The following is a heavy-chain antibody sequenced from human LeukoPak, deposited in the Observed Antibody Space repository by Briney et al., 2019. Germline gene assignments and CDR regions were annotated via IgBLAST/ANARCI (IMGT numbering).Heavy chain of an antibody. CDR1: GFTFSSYA. CDR3: ARGVRIVGATRLDY. J-gene: IGHJ4*02. V-gene: IGHV3-30-3*01. CDR2: ISYDGSNK. Sequence: GGSLRLSCAASGFTFSSYAMHWVRQAPGKGLEWVAVISYDGSNKYYADSVKGRFTISRDNSKNTLYLQMDSLRAEDTAVYYCARGVRIVGATRLDYWGQGTLVTVSS. D-gene: IGHD1-26*01.